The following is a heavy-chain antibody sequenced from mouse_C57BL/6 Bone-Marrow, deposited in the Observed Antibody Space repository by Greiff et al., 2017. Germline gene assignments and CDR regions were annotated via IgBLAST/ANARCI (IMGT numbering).Heavy chain of an antibody. CDR2: IYTRSGNT. D-gene: IGHD1-1*01. Sequence: VQLQQSGAELARPGASVTLSCKASGYTFTSYGISWVKQSTGQGLEWIGEIYTRSGNTYYNEKFKGKATLTADKSSSTAYMELRSLTSEDSAVYVCARDRYYGSPWYFDVWGTGTTVTVSS. V-gene: IGHV1-81*01. J-gene: IGHJ1*03. CDR3: ARDRYYGSPWYFDV. CDR1: GYTFTSYG.